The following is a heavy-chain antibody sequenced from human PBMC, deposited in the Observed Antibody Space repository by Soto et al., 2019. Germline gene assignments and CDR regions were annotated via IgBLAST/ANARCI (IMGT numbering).Heavy chain of an antibody. CDR1: GFSLRTSGMC. J-gene: IGHJ4*02. CDR3: ARRAAYSTSYFFDY. CDR2: IDWEDDK. D-gene: IGHD2-2*01. Sequence: GSGPTLVNPTQTLTRTCSFTGFSLRTSGMCVSWIRQLPGKALEWLALIDWEDDKFYNTSLRSRLTISRDTSKNQVILTMTNMDLVDTATYYCARRAAYSTSYFFDYWGQGSLVTVSS. V-gene: IGHV2-70*13.